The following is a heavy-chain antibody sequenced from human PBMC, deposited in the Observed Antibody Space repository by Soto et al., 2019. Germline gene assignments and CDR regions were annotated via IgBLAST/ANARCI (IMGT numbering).Heavy chain of an antibody. J-gene: IGHJ4*02. Sequence: PSETLSLTCTVSDGSISSSSYYWGWIRQPPGKGLEWIGSIYYSGSTYYNPSLKSRVTISVDTSKNQFSLKLSSVTAADTAVYYCARQGSGTMIVVVFDYWGQGTLVTVSS. CDR1: DGSISSSSYY. CDR2: IYYSGST. D-gene: IGHD3-22*01. CDR3: ARQGSGTMIVVVFDY. V-gene: IGHV4-39*01.